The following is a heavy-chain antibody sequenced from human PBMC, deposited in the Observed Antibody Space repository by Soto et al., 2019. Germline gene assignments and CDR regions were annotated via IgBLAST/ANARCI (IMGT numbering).Heavy chain of an antibody. CDR3: AKDDSEYSNYWSSFDY. D-gene: IGHD4-4*01. J-gene: IGHJ4*02. CDR1: GFTFSHYG. CDR2: ISFDGSIK. Sequence: QVQLVESGGGVVQPGRSLRLSCAASGFTFSHYGMEWVRQAPGKGLEWVASISFDGSIKHYSDSVQGRFSISRDNYRGTLSLQMNSLCAEDTAMYYCAKDDSEYSNYWSSFDYWGQGALVAVSS. V-gene: IGHV3-30*18.